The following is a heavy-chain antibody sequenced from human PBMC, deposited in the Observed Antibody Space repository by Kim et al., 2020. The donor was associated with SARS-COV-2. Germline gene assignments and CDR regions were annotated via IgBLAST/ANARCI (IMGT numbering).Heavy chain of an antibody. CDR1: GFTFSTYW. D-gene: IGHD3-16*01. V-gene: IGHV3-74*01. Sequence: GGSLRLSCVASGFTFSTYWMHWVRQAPGKGLVWVSRINSDERSTTYADSVKGRFTISRDNAKNTLYLQMNSLRAEDTAVYYCVRGYGWGSEKNWFDSWGQGTLVTVSS. CDR2: INSDERST. J-gene: IGHJ5*01. CDR3: VRGYGWGSEKNWFDS.